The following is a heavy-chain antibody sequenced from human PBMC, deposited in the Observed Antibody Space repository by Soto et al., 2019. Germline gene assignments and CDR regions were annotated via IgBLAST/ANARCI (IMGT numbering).Heavy chain of an antibody. Sequence: GASVKVSCKASGYTFTSYAMHWVRQAPGQRLEWMGWINAGNGNTKYSQKFQGRVTITRDTSTSTAYMELRSLRSDDTAVYYCARDTGSGSYSPAGAYYGMDVWAQGTTVTVSS. J-gene: IGHJ6*02. CDR2: INAGNGNT. CDR1: GYTFTSYA. D-gene: IGHD3-10*01. CDR3: ARDTGSGSYSPAGAYYGMDV. V-gene: IGHV1-3*01.